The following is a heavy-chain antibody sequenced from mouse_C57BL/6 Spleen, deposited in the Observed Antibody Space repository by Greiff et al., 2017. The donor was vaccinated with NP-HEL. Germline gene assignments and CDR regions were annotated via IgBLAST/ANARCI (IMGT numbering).Heavy chain of an antibody. CDR1: GYTFTDYE. J-gene: IGHJ2*01. CDR2: IDPETGGT. V-gene: IGHV1-15*01. Sequence: VQLQQSGAELVRPGASVTLSCKASGYTFTDYEMHWVKQTPVHGLEWIGAIDPETGGTAYNQKFKGKAILTADKSSSTAYMELRSLTSEDSAVYYCTRELLLRLDYWGQGTTLTVSS. CDR3: TRELLLRLDY. D-gene: IGHD1-1*01.